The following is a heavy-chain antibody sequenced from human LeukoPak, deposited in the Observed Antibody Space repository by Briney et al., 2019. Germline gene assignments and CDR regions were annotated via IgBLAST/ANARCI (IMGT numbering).Heavy chain of an antibody. Sequence: GGSLRLSCAASGFTFSNSNMNWVRQAPGKGLEWLSFISTSSSTIYYADSVKGRFTISRDNAKNSLFLQMNNLRDEDTAVYYCAVRVGTAAGTDFWGQGTLVTVSS. V-gene: IGHV3-48*02. J-gene: IGHJ4*02. CDR2: ISTSSSTI. D-gene: IGHD6-13*01. CDR3: AVRVGTAAGTDF. CDR1: GFTFSNSN.